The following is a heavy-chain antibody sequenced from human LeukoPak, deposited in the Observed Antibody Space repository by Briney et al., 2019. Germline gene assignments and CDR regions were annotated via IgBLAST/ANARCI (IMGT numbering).Heavy chain of an antibody. D-gene: IGHD3-10*01. Sequence: GASVRVSCKASGYTFSGHYMHWVRQAPGQGLEWMGWINPNSGGTNYAQKFQGRVTMTRDTSISTAYMELSRLRSDDTAVYYCARARGSGSYRLSGWFDPWGQGTLVTVSS. CDR3: ARARGSGSYRLSGWFDP. CDR2: INPNSGGT. J-gene: IGHJ5*02. V-gene: IGHV1-2*02. CDR1: GYTFSGHY.